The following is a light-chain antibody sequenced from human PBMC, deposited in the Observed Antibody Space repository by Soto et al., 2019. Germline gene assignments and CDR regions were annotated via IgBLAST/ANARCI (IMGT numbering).Light chain of an antibody. CDR1: QSISFY. CDR3: QQTYSAPEGIT. CDR2: AAS. Sequence: DIQMTQSPSSLSASVGDRVTITCRASQSISFYLNWYQQRPGKAPTLVIYAASRLRSGVPSRFSGSGSGTYFTLTISSLQPEDFATYYCQQTYSAPEGITFGHGTRLEIK. V-gene: IGKV1-39*01. J-gene: IGKJ5*01.